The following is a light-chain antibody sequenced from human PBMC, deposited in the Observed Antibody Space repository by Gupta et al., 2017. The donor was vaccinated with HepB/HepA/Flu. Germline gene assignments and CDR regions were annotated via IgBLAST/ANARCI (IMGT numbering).Light chain of an antibody. CDR1: SSNIGRNY. Sequence: QSVVTHSPSQSGTPGQTVTISCSGSSSNIGRNYVCWYQQLPGTAPKLLICHNDQRPSGVPDRFSASKSGTSASLIISGVRAEDDADYYCEAWDERLSGWVFGGGTKLTVL. V-gene: IGLV1-47*01. J-gene: IGLJ3*02. CDR3: EAWDERLSGWV. CDR2: HND.